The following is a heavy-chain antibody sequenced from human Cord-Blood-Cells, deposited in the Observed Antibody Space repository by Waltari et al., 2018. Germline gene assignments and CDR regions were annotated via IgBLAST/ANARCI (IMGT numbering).Heavy chain of an antibody. CDR1: AGSTRSSSYY. Sequence: QLQLQESGPALVKPSETLSLTCIFPAGSTRSSSYYWGWIRQPPGKGLEWIGSIYYSGSTYYNPSLKSRVTISVDTSKNQFSLKLSSVTAADTAVYYCARRMVTESYYLAFDIWGQGTMVTVSS. CDR3: ARRMVTESYYLAFDI. CDR2: IYYSGST. V-gene: IGHV4-39*01. J-gene: IGHJ3*02. D-gene: IGHD3-10*01.